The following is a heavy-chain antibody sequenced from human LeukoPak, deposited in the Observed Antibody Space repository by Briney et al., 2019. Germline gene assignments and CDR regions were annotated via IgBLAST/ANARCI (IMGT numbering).Heavy chain of an antibody. CDR2: INHSGST. V-gene: IGHV4-34*01. CDR3: ARGPPADYYDRSGFYPCFDY. CDR1: GGSVSGYF. D-gene: IGHD3-22*01. J-gene: IGHJ4*02. Sequence: SETLSLTPAHYGGSVSGYFSSRIRQPPGTGLECIGEINHSGSTNYSPSLKSRVTISVGMFKDQFCLKLGSVTAADAAVYCCARGPPADYYDRSGFYPCFDYWGQGALVTVSS.